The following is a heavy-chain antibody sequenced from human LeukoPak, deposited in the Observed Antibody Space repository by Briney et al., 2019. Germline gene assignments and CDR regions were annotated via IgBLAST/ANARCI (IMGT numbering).Heavy chain of an antibody. CDR1: GGSISSYY. J-gene: IGHJ6*02. V-gene: IGHV4-59*08. CDR2: IYYSGST. CDR3: ARHAGIAVAGKTPRYYYGMDV. Sequence: SETLSLTCTVSGGSISSYYWSWIRQPPGKGLEWIGYIYYSGSTNYNPSLKSRVTISVDTSKNQFSQKLSSVTAEDTAVYYCARHAGIAVAGKTPRYYYGMDVWGQGTTVTVSS. D-gene: IGHD6-19*01.